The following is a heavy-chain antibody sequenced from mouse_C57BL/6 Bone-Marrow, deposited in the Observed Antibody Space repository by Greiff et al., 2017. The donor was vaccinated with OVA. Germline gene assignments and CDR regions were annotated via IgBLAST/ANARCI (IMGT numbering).Heavy chain of an antibody. J-gene: IGHJ1*03. D-gene: IGHD5-1*01. CDR3: ARESTYWYFDV. CDR2: INYDGSST. Sequence: EVQVVESEGGLVQPGSSMKLSCTASGFPFSDYYMAWVRPVPEKGLEWVANINYDGSSTYYLDSLKSRFIISRDNAKNILYLQMSSLKSEDTATYYCARESTYWYFDVWGTGTTVTVSS. CDR1: GFPFSDYY. V-gene: IGHV5-16*01.